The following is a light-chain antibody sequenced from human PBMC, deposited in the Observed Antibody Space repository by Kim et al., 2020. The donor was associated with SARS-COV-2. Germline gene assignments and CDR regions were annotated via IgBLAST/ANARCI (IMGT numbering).Light chain of an antibody. Sequence: SYELTQPPSVSVSPGQTASITCSGDKLGDKYACWYQQKPGQSPVLVIYQDTQRPSGIPERISGSNSGNTATLTISGTQAMDEADYYCQAWDSSTAVFGGG. J-gene: IGLJ2*01. CDR1: KLGDKY. CDR2: QDT. V-gene: IGLV3-1*01. CDR3: QAWDSSTAV.